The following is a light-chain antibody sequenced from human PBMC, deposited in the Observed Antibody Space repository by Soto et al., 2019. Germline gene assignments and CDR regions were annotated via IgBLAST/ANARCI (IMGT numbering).Light chain of an antibody. CDR3: QQRISWPLT. Sequence: EIMLKQSPATLSLSPGERATLSCSASQSVNGLLGWYQQKPGQAPRLLISDASKRATGIPARFSGSGFETDFTLTISSLEPEDFAVYYCQQRISWPLTFGGGTKVEIK. CDR1: QSVNGL. CDR2: DAS. J-gene: IGKJ4*01. V-gene: IGKV3-11*01.